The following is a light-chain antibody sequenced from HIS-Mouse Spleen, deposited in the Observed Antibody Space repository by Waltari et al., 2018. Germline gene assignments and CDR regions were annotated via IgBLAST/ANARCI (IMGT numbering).Light chain of an antibody. CDR1: SSDVGSYNL. V-gene: IGLV2-23*01. CDR3: CSYAGSSTWV. J-gene: IGLJ3*02. Sequence: QSALTQPASVSGSPGQSITISCTGTSSDVGSYNLVSWYQQHPAKAPKLMFYEGSKGSSGVSNRFSGSKSGNTASLTISGLQAEDEADYYCCSYAGSSTWVFGGGTKLTVL. CDR2: EGS.